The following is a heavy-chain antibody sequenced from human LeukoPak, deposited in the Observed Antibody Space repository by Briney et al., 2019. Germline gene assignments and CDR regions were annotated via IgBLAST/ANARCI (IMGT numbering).Heavy chain of an antibody. CDR3: ARDRGYVLRLLEWFPNMDV. D-gene: IGHD3-3*01. V-gene: IGHV1-18*01. Sequence: ASVKVSCKASGYTFTSYGISWVRQAPGQGLEWMGWISAYNGNTNYAQRLQGRVTMTTDTSTSTAYMELRSLRSDDTAVYYCARDRGYVLRLLEWFPNMDVWGKGTTVTVSS. CDR1: GYTFTSYG. CDR2: ISAYNGNT. J-gene: IGHJ6*03.